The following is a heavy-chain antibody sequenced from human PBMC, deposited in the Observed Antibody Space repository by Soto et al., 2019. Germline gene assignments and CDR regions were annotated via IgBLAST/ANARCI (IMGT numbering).Heavy chain of an antibody. Sequence: GGSLRLSCAASGFTFSSYGMHWVRQAPGKGLEWVAVISYDGSNKYYADSVKGRFTISRDNSKNTLYLQMNSLRAEDTAVYYCAKDGQNWNYVGYFDYWGQGTLVTVSS. D-gene: IGHD1-7*01. CDR1: GFTFSSYG. CDR3: AKDGQNWNYVGYFDY. V-gene: IGHV3-30*18. CDR2: ISYDGSNK. J-gene: IGHJ4*02.